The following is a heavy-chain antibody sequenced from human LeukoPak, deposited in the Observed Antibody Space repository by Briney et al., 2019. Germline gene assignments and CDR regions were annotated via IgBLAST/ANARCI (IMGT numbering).Heavy chain of an antibody. CDR3: AELGITMIGGV. V-gene: IGHV3-7*01. J-gene: IGHJ6*04. CDR2: IKQDGSET. D-gene: IGHD3-10*02. Sequence: GGSLRLSCAASGFTFTNNFMSWVRQVPGKGLEWVANIKQDGSETTYADSVRGRFTISRDNAKNSLYLQMNSLRAEDTAVYYCAELGITMIGGVWGKGTTVTISS. CDR1: GFTFTNNF.